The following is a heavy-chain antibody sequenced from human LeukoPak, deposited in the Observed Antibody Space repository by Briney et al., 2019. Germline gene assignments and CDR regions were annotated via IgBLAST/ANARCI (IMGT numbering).Heavy chain of an antibody. CDR1: GFTFSSYA. D-gene: IGHD2-2*01. CDR3: AKVTALIVVVPAAFDY. V-gene: IGHV3-23*01. CDR2: ISGSGGST. Sequence: GGSLRLSCAASGFTFSSYAMSWVRQAPGKGLEWVSAISGSGGSTYYADSVKGRFTISRDNSKNTLYLQMNSLRAEDTAVYYCAKVTALIVVVPAAFDYWGQETLVTVSS. J-gene: IGHJ4*02.